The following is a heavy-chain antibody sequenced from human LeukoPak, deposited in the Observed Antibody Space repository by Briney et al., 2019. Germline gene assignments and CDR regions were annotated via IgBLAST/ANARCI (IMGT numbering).Heavy chain of an antibody. Sequence: SETLSLACAVYGGSFSGYYWSWIRQPPGKGLEWIGEINHSGSTNYNPSLKSRVTISVDTSKNQFSLKLSSVTAADTAVYYCATHRDDYKSIDYWGQGTLVTVSS. CDR3: ATHRDDYKSIDY. D-gene: IGHD5-24*01. V-gene: IGHV4-34*01. CDR1: GGSFSGYY. J-gene: IGHJ4*02. CDR2: INHSGST.